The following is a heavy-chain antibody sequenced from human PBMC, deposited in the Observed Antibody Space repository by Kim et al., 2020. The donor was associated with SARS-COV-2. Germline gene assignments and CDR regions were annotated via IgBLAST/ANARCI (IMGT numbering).Heavy chain of an antibody. Sequence: SETLSLTCTVSGGSISSSSRYWGWIRQPPGKGLEWIGHISYSGSTYYNPSLKSRVTISVDTSKNQFSLRLTSVSAADTAVHYCARGLTSREGWGNWFDP. CDR2: ISYSGST. CDR1: GGSISSSSRY. D-gene: IGHD3-16*01. CDR3: ARGLTSREGWGNWFDP. J-gene: IGHJ5*02. V-gene: IGHV4-39*01.